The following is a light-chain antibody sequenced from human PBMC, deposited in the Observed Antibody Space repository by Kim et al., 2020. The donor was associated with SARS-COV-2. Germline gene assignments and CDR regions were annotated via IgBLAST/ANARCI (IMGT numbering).Light chain of an antibody. J-gene: IGLJ1*01. CDR1: NSDIGTYNY. CDR2: DVF. V-gene: IGLV2-11*03. CDR3: CSYGDTYV. Sequence: SPGQSVTISCPGTNSDIGTYNYVSWYQQHPGKAPKLMIYDVFKRPSGVPDRFSGSKSGNTASLLISGLEAEDEADYYCCSYGDTYVFGTGTKVTVL.